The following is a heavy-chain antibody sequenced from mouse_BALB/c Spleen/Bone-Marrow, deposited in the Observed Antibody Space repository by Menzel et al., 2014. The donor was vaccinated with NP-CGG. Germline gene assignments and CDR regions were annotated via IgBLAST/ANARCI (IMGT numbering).Heavy chain of an antibody. CDR1: GYTFTSYW. V-gene: IGHV1S127*01. Sequence: QVQLQQSGAELVKPGASVKMSCKASGYTFTSYWMHWVKQRPGQGLEWIGTIDPSDSYTSYNQKFKGKATLTVDTSSSTAYMQLSSLTSEDSAVYYCTRMWAYWGQGTLVPVSA. J-gene: IGHJ3*01. CDR3: TRMWAY. CDR2: IDPSDSYT.